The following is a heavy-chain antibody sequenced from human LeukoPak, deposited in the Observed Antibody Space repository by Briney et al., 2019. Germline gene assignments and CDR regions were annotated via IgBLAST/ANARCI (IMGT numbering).Heavy chain of an antibody. CDR3: AKGHTYYYDSSGYYSPDPFDY. V-gene: IGHV3-48*01. CDR1: GFTFSHYP. J-gene: IGHJ4*02. Sequence: GSLRLSCAASGFTFSHYPMNWVRQAPGKGLEWVSYINGRSGIIYYADSFKGRCIISRDNARNSLYLQLNSLRAEDTAVYYCAKGHTYYYDSSGYYSPDPFDYWGQGTLVTVSS. D-gene: IGHD3-22*01. CDR2: INGRSGII.